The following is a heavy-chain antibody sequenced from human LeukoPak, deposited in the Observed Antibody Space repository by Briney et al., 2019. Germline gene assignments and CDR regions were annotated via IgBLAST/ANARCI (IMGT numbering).Heavy chain of an antibody. V-gene: IGHV1-2*06. D-gene: IGHD3-9*01. CDR3: ARDFAGYYFDY. Sequence: ASVKVSCKASGYTFTGYYMHWVRQAPGQGLEWMGRINPNSGGTVYAQKFQGRVTTTRDTSISTGYMELNRLRSDDTAIYYCARDFAGYYFDYWGQGTLVTVSS. CDR1: GYTFTGYY. J-gene: IGHJ4*02. CDR2: INPNSGGT.